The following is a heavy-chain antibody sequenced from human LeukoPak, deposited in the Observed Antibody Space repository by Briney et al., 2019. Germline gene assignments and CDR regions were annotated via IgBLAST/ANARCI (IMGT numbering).Heavy chain of an antibody. V-gene: IGHV4-59*01. CDR1: GGSISSYY. J-gene: IGHJ4*02. CDR3: ARGMVRGVLVLAFDY. D-gene: IGHD3-10*01. Sequence: PSETLSLTCTVSGGSISSYYWSWIRQPPGKGLEWIGYIYYSGSTNYNPSLKSRVTISVDTSKNQFSLKLSSVTAADTAVYHCARGMVRGVLVLAFDYWGQGTLVTVSS. CDR2: IYYSGST.